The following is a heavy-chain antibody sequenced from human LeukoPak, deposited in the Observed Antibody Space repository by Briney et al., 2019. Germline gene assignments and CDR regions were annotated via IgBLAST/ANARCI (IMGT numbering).Heavy chain of an antibody. V-gene: IGHV4-59*01. CDR1: GGSISSYY. CDR3: ARLNHGSGSYYPTSYYYYYYMDV. Sequence: SETLSLTCTVSGGSISSYYWSWIRQPPGKGLEWIGYIYYSGSTNYNPSLKSRVTISVDTSRNQFSLKLSSVTAADTAVYYCARLNHGSGSYYPTSYYYYYYMDVWGKGTTVTISS. J-gene: IGHJ6*03. D-gene: IGHD3-10*01. CDR2: IYYSGST.